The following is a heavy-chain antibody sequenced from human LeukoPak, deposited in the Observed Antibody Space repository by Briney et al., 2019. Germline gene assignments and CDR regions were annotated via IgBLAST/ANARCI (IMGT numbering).Heavy chain of an antibody. D-gene: IGHD3-16*01. Sequence: RGSLRLSCAASGFSFSSYGMHWVRQAPGKGLDWVAVISNDGSNKYYADSVKGRFTISRDNSKNTLYLQMNSLRAEDTAVFFCAKEIYVDRCAHIDYWGQGIPVTVSS. CDR1: GFSFSSYG. V-gene: IGHV3-30*18. CDR3: AKEIYVDRCAHIDY. CDR2: ISNDGSNK. J-gene: IGHJ4*02.